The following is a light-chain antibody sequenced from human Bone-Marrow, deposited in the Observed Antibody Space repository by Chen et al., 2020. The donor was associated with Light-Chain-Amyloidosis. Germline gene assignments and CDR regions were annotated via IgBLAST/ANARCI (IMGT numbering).Light chain of an antibody. V-gene: IGLV3-25*03. CDR1: DLPKKY. Sequence: SYELTQPPSASVSPGQTARITCPGDDLPKKYAYWYQQKPGQAPVLVIHRDTERPSGISERVAGSGSGTTATLTISGVQAEDEADYHCQSADSSGTYEVIFGGGTKLTVL. J-gene: IGLJ2*01. CDR2: RDT. CDR3: QSADSSGTYEVI.